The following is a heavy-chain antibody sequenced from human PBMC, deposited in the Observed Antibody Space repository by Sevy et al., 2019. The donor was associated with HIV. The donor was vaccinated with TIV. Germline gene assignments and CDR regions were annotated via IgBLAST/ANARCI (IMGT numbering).Heavy chain of an antibody. Sequence: GGSLSLSCAASGFTFSNYGMHWVRQAPGKGLEWVAVIWYDGSYKYYADSVKGRFTISRDNTKSTLYLQMNSLRAEDTALYYCAKTFAIFGVLMSPDFDPWGQGTLVTVSS. CDR2: IWYDGSYK. J-gene: IGHJ5*02. D-gene: IGHD3-16*01. CDR1: GFTFSNYG. CDR3: AKTFAIFGVLMSPDFDP. V-gene: IGHV3-33*06.